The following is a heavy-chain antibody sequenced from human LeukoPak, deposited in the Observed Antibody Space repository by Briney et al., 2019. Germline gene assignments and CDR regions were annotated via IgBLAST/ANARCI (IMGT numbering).Heavy chain of an antibody. J-gene: IGHJ4*02. CDR2: ISSSSSTI. D-gene: IGHD5-24*01. V-gene: IGHV3-48*01. CDR3: AKEGRSLQTY. CDR1: GFTFSSYS. Sequence: GGSLRLSCAASGFTFSSYSMNWVRQAPGKGLEWVSYISSSSSTIYYADSVKGRFTISRDNAKNSLYLQMNSLRAEDTAVYYCAKEGRSLQTYWGQGALVTVSS.